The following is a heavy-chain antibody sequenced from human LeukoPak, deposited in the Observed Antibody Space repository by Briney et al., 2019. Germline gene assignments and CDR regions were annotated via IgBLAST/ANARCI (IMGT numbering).Heavy chain of an antibody. V-gene: IGHV1-8*01. D-gene: IGHD3-9*01. CDR2: MNPNSGNT. CDR1: GYTFTSYD. J-gene: IGHJ4*02. CDR3: ARGRYFDWLFWGGDDY. Sequence: GASVKVSCKASGYTFTSYDINWVRQATGQGLEWMGWMNPNSGNTGYAQKFQGRVTMTRNTSINTAYMELSSLRSEDTAVYYCARGRYFDWLFWGGDDYWGQGTLVTVSS.